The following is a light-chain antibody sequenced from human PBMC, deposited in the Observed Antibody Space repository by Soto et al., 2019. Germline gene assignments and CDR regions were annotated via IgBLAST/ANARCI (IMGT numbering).Light chain of an antibody. CDR1: SSDVGGYNL. Sequence: QSALTQTASVSGSPGQSITISCTGTSSDVGGYNLVSWYQQHPGKAPKLIIHEVTNRLSGVSGRFSGSKSGNTAFLTISGLQAEDEAVYYCCSHSSSITGMFGGGTKLTVL. CDR3: CSHSSSITGM. J-gene: IGLJ3*02. V-gene: IGLV2-14*03. CDR2: EVT.